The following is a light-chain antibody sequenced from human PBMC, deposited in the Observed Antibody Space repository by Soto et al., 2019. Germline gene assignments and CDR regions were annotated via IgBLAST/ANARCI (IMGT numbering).Light chain of an antibody. CDR1: NSYIGNYNY. CDR2: DVS. CDR3: AAWDDSLNGWV. V-gene: IGLV2-11*01. J-gene: IGLJ3*02. Sequence: QSALTQPRSVSGSPGQSVTISCTGTNSYIGNYNYVSWYQQHPGKAPKVMIYDVSKRPSGVPDRFSGSKSGTSASLAISGLQSEDEADYYCAAWDDSLNGWVFGGGTKLTVL.